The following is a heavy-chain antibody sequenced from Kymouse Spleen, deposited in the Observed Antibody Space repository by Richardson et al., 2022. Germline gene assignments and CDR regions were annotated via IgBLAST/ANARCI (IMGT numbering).Heavy chain of an antibody. J-gene: IGHJ5*02. CDR2: IYYSGST. D-gene: IGHD1-26*01. CDR3: ARSVGATEGNWFDP. Sequence: QVQLQESGPGLVKPSETLSLTCTVSGGSVSSGSYYWSWIRQPPGKGLEWIGYIYYSGSTNYNPSLKSRVTISVDTSKNQFSLKLSSVTAADTAVYYCARSVGATEGNWFDPWGQGTLVTVSS. V-gene: IGHV4-61*01. CDR1: GGSVSSGSYY.